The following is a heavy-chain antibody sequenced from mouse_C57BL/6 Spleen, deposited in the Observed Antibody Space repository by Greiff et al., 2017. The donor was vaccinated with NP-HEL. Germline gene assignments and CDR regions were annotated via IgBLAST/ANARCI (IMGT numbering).Heavy chain of an antibody. Sequence: VQLKESGPELVKPGASVKISCKASGYAFSSSWMNWVKQRPGKGLEWIGRIYPGDGDTNYNGKFTGKATLTADKSSSTAYMQLSSLTSEDSAVYFCAGTGTEYFDYWGQGTTLTVSS. D-gene: IGHD4-1*01. CDR2: IYPGDGDT. J-gene: IGHJ2*01. V-gene: IGHV1-82*01. CDR1: GYAFSSSW. CDR3: AGTGTEYFDY.